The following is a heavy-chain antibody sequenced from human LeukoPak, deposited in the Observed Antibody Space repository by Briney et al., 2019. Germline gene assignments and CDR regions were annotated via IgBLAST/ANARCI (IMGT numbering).Heavy chain of an antibody. CDR2: IYTSGST. D-gene: IGHD5-18*01. CDR1: GGSISSYY. Sequence: SETLSLTCTVSGGSISSYYWSWIRQPAGKGLEWIGRIYTSGSTNYNPSLKRRVTMSVDTSKNQFSLKLSSVTAADTAVYYCARERGTRGYSYGFFDYWGQGTLVTVSS. J-gene: IGHJ4*02. CDR3: ARERGTRGYSYGFFDY. V-gene: IGHV4-4*07.